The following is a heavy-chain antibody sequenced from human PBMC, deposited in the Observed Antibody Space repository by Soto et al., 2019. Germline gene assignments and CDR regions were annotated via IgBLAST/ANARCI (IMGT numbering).Heavy chain of an antibody. CDR2: IYYSGST. J-gene: IGHJ5*02. CDR1: GGSIGSSSYY. CDR3: ARHPYDFWSGYYHDRWFDP. Sequence: SETLSLTCTVSGGSIGSSSYYWGWIRQPPGKGLEWIGSIYYSGSTYYNPSLKSRVTISVDTSKNQFSLKLSSVTAADTAVYYCARHPYDFWSGYYHDRWFDPWGQGTLVTVSS. D-gene: IGHD3-3*01. V-gene: IGHV4-39*01.